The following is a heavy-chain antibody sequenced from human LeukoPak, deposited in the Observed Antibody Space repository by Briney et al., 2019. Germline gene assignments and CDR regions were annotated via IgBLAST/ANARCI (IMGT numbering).Heavy chain of an antibody. CDR2: IIPIFGTA. D-gene: IGHD3-22*01. CDR1: GGTFSSYA. V-gene: IGHV1-69*01. Sequence: SVKVSCKASGGTFSSYAISWVRRAPGQGLEWMGGIIPIFGTANYAQKFQGRVTITADESTSTAHMELSSLRSEDTAVYYCARDQFGGYLDYWGQGTLVTVSS. CDR3: ARDQFGGYLDY. J-gene: IGHJ4*02.